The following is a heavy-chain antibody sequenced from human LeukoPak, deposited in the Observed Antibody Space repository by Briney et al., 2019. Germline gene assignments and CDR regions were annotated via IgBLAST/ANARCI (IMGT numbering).Heavy chain of an antibody. J-gene: IGHJ4*02. V-gene: IGHV3-11*04. CDR3: ARRSTIFGVVIYFDY. CDR2: ISNSGNTI. CDR1: GFMFSDYY. Sequence: GGSLGLSCAASGFMFSDYYMIWIRQAPGKGLEWVSYISNSGNTIYYADSVKGRFTISRDNAKNLLYLQMNSLRAEDTAMYYCARRSTIFGVVIYFDYWGQGTLVTVSS. D-gene: IGHD3-3*02.